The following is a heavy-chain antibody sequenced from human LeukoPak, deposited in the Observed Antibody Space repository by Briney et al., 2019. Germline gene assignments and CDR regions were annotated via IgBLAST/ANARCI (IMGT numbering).Heavy chain of an antibody. CDR2: IYYSGST. V-gene: IGHV4-59*01. D-gene: IGHD2-21*02. CDR1: GGSISTYY. J-gene: IGHJ4*02. Sequence: PSETLSLTCTVSGGSISTYYWNWIRQPPGKGLEWIGNIYYSGSTKYNPSLKGRITISVDTSKNQFSLKLSSVTAADTAVYYCARGGGGTAYLDYWGQGTLVTVSS. CDR3: ARGGGGTAYLDY.